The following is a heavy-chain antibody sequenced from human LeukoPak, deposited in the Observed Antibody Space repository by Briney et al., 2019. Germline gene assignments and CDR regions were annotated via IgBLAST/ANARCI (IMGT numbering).Heavy chain of an antibody. J-gene: IGHJ3*02. CDR3: AIGRGFWSGHKDI. Sequence: GGSLRLSCAASGFTFSSYGMHWVRQAPGKGLEWVAFIRYDGSNKYYADSVKGRFTISRDNSKNTLYLQMNSLRAEDTAVYYCAIGRGFWSGHKDIWGQGTMVTVSS. D-gene: IGHD3-3*01. CDR1: GFTFSSYG. CDR2: IRYDGSNK. V-gene: IGHV3-30*02.